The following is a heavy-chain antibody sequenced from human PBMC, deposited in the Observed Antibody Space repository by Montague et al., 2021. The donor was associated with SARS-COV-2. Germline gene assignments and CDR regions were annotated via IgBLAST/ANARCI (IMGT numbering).Heavy chain of an antibody. D-gene: IGHD6-13*01. CDR3: ARDLDFSSWHEAEDYFDY. Sequence: SETLSLTCSVSGGSISGYFWSWIRQPAGKGLEWIGRIYPSGGIFDSGRTNYHPSLKSRVTVSIDTSRNQFSLSLNSVTAADTAVYLCARDLDFSSWHEAEDYFDYWGPGILVAVSS. CDR2: IYPSGGIFDSGRT. V-gene: IGHV4-4*07. CDR1: GGSISGYF. J-gene: IGHJ4*02.